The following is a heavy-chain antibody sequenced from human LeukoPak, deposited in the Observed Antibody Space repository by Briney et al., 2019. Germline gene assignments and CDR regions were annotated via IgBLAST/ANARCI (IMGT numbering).Heavy chain of an antibody. CDR3: ARGQRGSYYAKPFSFDY. CDR1: GGSFSGYH. D-gene: IGHD1-26*01. J-gene: IGHJ4*02. CDR2: INHSGST. V-gene: IGHV4-34*01. Sequence: PSETLSLTCAVYGGSFSGYHWSWIRQPPGKGLEWIGEINHSGSTNYNPSLKSRVTISVDTSKNQFSLKLSSVTAADTAVYYCARGQRGSYYAKPFSFDYWGQGTLVTVSS.